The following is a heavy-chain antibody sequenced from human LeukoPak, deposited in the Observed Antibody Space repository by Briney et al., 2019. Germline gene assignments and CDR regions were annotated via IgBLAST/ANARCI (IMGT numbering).Heavy chain of an antibody. CDR3: ARDQYGLGYGSLFDY. Sequence: GGSLRLSCAASGFTVSSNYMSWVRQAPGKGLEWVSVIYSGGSTYYADSVKGRFTISRDNSKNTLYLRMNSLRAEDTAVYYCARDQYGLGYGSLFDYWGQGTLVTVSS. D-gene: IGHD3-10*01. J-gene: IGHJ4*02. CDR2: IYSGGST. V-gene: IGHV3-53*01. CDR1: GFTVSSNY.